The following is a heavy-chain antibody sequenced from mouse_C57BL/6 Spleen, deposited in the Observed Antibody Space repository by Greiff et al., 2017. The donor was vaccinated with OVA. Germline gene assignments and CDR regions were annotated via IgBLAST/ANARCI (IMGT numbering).Heavy chain of an antibody. D-gene: IGHD2-2*01. Sequence: QVQLQQSGAELVRPGASVKLSCKASGYTFTDYYINWVKQRPGQGLEWIARIYPGSGNTYYNEKFKGKATLTAEKSSSTAYMQLSSLTSEDSAVYFCARGYDVGDYWGQGTTLTVSS. J-gene: IGHJ2*01. CDR1: GYTFTDYY. V-gene: IGHV1-76*01. CDR3: ARGYDVGDY. CDR2: IYPGSGNT.